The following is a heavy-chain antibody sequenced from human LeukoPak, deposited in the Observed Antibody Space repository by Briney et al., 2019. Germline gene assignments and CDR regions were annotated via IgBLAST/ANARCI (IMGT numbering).Heavy chain of an antibody. V-gene: IGHV1-2*02. CDR2: INPSSGGT. CDR1: GYTFTDYF. CDR3: ARDRHGSPFDF. J-gene: IGHJ4*02. Sequence: EASVKVSCKASGYTFTDYFIHWVRQAPGQGPEWMGWINPSSGGTKFAQNFQGRVTMIRDTSISTAYMELSRLRSDDTDVYFCARDRHGSPFDFWGQGTLVTVSS.